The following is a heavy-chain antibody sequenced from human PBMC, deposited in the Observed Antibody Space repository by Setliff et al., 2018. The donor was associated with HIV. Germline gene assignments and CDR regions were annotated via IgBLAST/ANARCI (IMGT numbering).Heavy chain of an antibody. CDR3: ARHAPYPPWAYYYYYMDV. D-gene: IGHD3-16*01. V-gene: IGHV4-59*08. CDR1: GGSISSYS. CDR2: IYYSGST. Sequence: PSETLSLTCRRVSGGSISSYSWSWIRQPPGKGLEWIGYIYYSGSTNYNPSLKSRVTISVDTSKNPFSLKLSSVTAADTAVYYCARHAPYPPWAYYYYYMDVWGKGTTVTVSS. J-gene: IGHJ6*03.